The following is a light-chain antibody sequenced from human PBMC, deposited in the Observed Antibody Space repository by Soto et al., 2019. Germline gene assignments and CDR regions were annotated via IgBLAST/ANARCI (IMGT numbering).Light chain of an antibody. J-gene: IGKJ1*01. CDR2: TAS. CDR1: QPISDY. CDR3: QQSYNTPRT. Sequence: DIQMTPSPSSLSASVGDRVTITCRTSQPISDYLNWYQQKPGKAPSLLIYTASNLQTGVPSRFSGSGSGTHFTLTISSLQPEDFATYYCQQSYNTPRTFGQGTKVDIK. V-gene: IGKV1-39*01.